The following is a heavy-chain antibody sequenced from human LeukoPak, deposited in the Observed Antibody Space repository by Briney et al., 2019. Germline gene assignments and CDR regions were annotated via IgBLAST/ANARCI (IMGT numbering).Heavy chain of an antibody. V-gene: IGHV3-23*01. CDR3: AKDGGI. J-gene: IGHJ3*02. CDR1: GFTFSGFA. Sequence: PGGSLRLSCAASGFTFSGFAMSWVRRTPGKGLEWVSALSASGDATYYADSVKGRFTISRDNSKNTLYLQINSLRAEDTAVYYCAKDGGIWGQGTMVTVSS. CDR2: LSASGDAT.